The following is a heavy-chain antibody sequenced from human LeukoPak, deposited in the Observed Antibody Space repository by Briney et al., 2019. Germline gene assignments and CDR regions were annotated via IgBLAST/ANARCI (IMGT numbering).Heavy chain of an antibody. D-gene: IGHD6-13*01. V-gene: IGHV4-30-4*01. CDR3: ARAYKQLLDY. CDR2: IYYSGST. J-gene: IGHJ4*02. Sequence: SQTLSLTCTVSGGSISSGEYYWSWIRQPPGKGLGWIGYIYYSGSTYYNPSLKSRVTISVDTSKSQFSLKLSSVTAADTAVYYCARAYKQLLDYWGQGTLVTVSS. CDR1: GGSISSGEYY.